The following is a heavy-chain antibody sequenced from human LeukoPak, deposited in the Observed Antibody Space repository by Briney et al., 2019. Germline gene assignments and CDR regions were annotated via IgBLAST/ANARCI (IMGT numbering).Heavy chain of an antibody. CDR2: IYHSGST. V-gene: IGHV4-38-2*02. Sequence: PSETLSLTCTVSGYSISSGYYWGWIRQPPGKGLEWIGSIYHSGSTNYNPSLKSRVTISVDTSKNQFSLKLSSVTAADTAVYYCARSSQNFYWGDSSGYYFDYWGQGTLVTVSS. J-gene: IGHJ4*02. CDR1: GYSISSGYY. D-gene: IGHD3-22*01. CDR3: ARSSQNFYWGDSSGYYFDY.